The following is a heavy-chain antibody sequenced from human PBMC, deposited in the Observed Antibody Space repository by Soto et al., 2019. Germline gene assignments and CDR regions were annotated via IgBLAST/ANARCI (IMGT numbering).Heavy chain of an antibody. CDR2: IKQDGSEK. Sequence: EVQLVESGGGLVQPGGSLRLSCAASGFTFSSCWMSWVRQAPGKGLEWVATIKQDGSEKYYVDSVKGRFTISRDNAKNSLYLQMNSLRAEDTAVYYCARDNYGDYPSGMDVWGQGTTVTVSS. D-gene: IGHD4-17*01. V-gene: IGHV3-7*01. J-gene: IGHJ6*02. CDR1: GFTFSSCW. CDR3: ARDNYGDYPSGMDV.